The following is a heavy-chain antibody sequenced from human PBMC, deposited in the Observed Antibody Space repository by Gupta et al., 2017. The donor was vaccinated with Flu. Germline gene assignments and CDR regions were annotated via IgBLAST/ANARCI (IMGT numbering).Heavy chain of an antibody. CDR3: ATVTSGC. J-gene: IGHJ4*02. CDR2: INPDGSST. CDR1: GFTFSSSY. D-gene: IGHD4-17*01. V-gene: IGHV3-74*03. Sequence: EMQLVESGGGLVQPGGPLRLSVAASGFTFSSSYLQWVRQGPGKGLVWVSRINPDGSSTTYAESVKGRFTISRDNAKNTLYLQMNSLGDDDTAVYYCATVTSGCWGQGTLVTGS.